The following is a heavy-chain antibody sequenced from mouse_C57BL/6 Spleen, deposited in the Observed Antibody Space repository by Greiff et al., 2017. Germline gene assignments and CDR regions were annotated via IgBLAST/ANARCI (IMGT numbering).Heavy chain of an antibody. D-gene: IGHD2-4*01. CDR2: INPNNGGT. Sequence: DVKLQESGPELVKPGASVKMSCKASGYTFTDYNMHWVKQSHGTSLEWIGYINPNNGGTSYNQKFKGKATLTGNKSSSTAYMELRSLTSEDSAVYYCANYDWFAYWGQGTLVTVSA. J-gene: IGHJ3*01. CDR1: GYTFTDYN. CDR3: ANYDWFAY. V-gene: IGHV1-22*01.